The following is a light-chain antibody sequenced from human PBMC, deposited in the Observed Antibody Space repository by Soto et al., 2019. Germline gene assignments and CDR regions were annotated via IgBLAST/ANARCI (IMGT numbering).Light chain of an antibody. J-gene: IGKJ5*01. Sequence: EILLTQSPGTLSLSPGERATLSCRASQSVSSSNLAWYQQKPGQAPRLLIYGASTRATGIPDRFSGSGSGTDFTLTISRLEPEDFAVYYCQQYGSSPITFGQGTRLAIK. V-gene: IGKV3-20*01. CDR2: GAS. CDR3: QQYGSSPIT. CDR1: QSVSSSN.